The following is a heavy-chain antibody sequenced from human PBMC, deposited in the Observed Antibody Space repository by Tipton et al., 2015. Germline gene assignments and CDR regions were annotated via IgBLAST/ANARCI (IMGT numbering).Heavy chain of an antibody. CDR2: IQYSGST. D-gene: IGHD4-23*01. CDR3: ARARGCHGGLFDS. CDR1: SDSISKYY. J-gene: IGHJ4*02. V-gene: IGHV4-59*01. Sequence: TLSLTCSVSSDSISKYYWSWIRQPPGKELEWIGYIQYSGSTNYNPSLKSRVTISVDTSETQFSLKMSSVTASDTAVYYCARARGCHGGLFDSWGQGILVTVSP.